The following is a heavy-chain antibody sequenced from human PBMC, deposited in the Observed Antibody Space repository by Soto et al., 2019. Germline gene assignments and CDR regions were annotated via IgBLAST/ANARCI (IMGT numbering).Heavy chain of an antibody. CDR1: GFTFSSYV. Sequence: LRLSCAASGFTFSSYVMSWVRQAPGKGLEWVSAISGSGGSTYYADSVKGRFTISRDNSKNTPYLQMNSLRAEDTAVYYCAKDTWELPEFDYWGQGTLVTVSS. CDR3: AKDTWELPEFDY. CDR2: ISGSGGST. J-gene: IGHJ4*02. V-gene: IGHV3-23*01. D-gene: IGHD1-26*01.